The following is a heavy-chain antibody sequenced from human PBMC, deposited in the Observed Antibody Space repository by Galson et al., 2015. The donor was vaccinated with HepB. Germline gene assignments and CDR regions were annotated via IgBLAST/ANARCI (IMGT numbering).Heavy chain of an antibody. Sequence: SLRLSCAVSGFTFSSYAMHWVRQAPGKGLEWVAVISYDGTNKYYADSVKGRFTISRDNSKNTLYLQTNSLRAEDTAVYYCARVLPYYSDTSAYRGFSGYYGMDVWRQGTTVTVSS. D-gene: IGHD3-22*01. V-gene: IGHV3-30-3*01. CDR3: ARVLPYYSDTSAYRGFSGYYGMDV. J-gene: IGHJ6*02. CDR2: ISYDGTNK. CDR1: GFTFSSYA.